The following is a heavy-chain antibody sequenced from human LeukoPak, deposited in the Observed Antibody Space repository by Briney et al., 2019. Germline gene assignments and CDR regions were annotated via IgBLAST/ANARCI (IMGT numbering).Heavy chain of an antibody. CDR3: ARVALGAAAGTFDY. Sequence: PGGSLRLSCAASGFTFDDYGMSWVRQAPGKGLEWVSGINWNGGSTGYADSVKGRFTISRDNAKNSLYLQMNSLRAEDTALYYCARVALGAAAGTFDYWGQGTLVTVSS. J-gene: IGHJ4*02. CDR2: INWNGGST. CDR1: GFTFDDYG. V-gene: IGHV3-20*04. D-gene: IGHD6-13*01.